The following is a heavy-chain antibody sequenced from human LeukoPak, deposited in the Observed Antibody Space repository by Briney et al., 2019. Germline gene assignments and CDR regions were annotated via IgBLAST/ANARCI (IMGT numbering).Heavy chain of an antibody. CDR3: ASRDDSGPY. CDR2: VSHTGRT. CDR1: GGSIYSPNW. J-gene: IGHJ4*02. Sequence: SATLSLTCVVSGGSIYSPNWWTWVRQPPGKGLEWIGEVSHTGRTNYHPSLQSRVTISLDESKNHFSLRVTSMTVADTAVYCCASRDDSGPYWGQGTLATVSS. D-gene: IGHD4-17*01. V-gene: IGHV4/OR15-8*01.